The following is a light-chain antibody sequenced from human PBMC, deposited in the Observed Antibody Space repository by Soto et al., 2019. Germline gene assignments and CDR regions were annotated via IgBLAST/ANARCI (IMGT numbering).Light chain of an antibody. V-gene: IGLV1-44*01. CDR1: SSNIGSNT. J-gene: IGLJ1*01. Sequence: QSVLTQPPSASGTPGQRVTISCSGSSSNIGSNTVNWYQQLPGTAPKLLIYSNNQRPSGVPDRFSGSKSGTSASLAISGLQSEDVADYYCAAWDDSLNRSVLGTGTRVTVL. CDR3: AAWDDSLNRSV. CDR2: SNN.